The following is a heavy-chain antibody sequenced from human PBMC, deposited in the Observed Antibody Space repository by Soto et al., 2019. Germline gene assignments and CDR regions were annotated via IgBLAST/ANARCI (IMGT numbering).Heavy chain of an antibody. V-gene: IGHV1-2*04. CDR3: AKSDEAEENDALDI. CDR2: IKPNSGGT. Sequence: QVRLVQSGPEVRKPGASVKISCEASGYSFTGHYLHWVRQAPGHGLEWMGWIKPNSGGTNYAQKFQDWISITRDKAVSTVYMDLSSPRSEDTATYYCAKSDEAEENDALDIWGQGTMISVS. CDR1: GYSFTGHY. J-gene: IGHJ3*02.